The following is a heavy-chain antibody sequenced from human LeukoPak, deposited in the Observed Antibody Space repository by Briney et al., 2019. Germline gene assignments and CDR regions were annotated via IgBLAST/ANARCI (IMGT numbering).Heavy chain of an antibody. CDR2: IKQDGSER. CDR3: ASRAGKPGNTPWCFDY. Sequence: GGSLRLSCAASGFTFSSYAMTWVRQAPGKGPEWVANIKQDGSERNYVDSMKGRFTIARDNTKNSLYLQMTSLRGEDTAVYYCASRAGKPGNTPWCFDYWGQGALVTVSS. CDR1: GFTFSSYA. V-gene: IGHV3-7*01. D-gene: IGHD1-7*01. J-gene: IGHJ4*02.